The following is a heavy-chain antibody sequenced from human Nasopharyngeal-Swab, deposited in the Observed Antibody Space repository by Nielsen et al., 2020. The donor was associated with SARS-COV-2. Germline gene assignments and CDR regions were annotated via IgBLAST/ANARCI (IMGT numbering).Heavy chain of an antibody. CDR1: GYTFTGYY. V-gene: IGHV1-2*06. CDR2: INPYSGGT. CDR3: ARDYCGGDCFPDS. Sequence: ASVKVSCKASGYTFTGYYIHWVRQAPGQGLEWMGRINPYSGGTSYAQKFQSRVSMTRDTSLSTAYMELSRLRSDDTAVYYCARDYCGGDCFPDSWGQGTLVPVSS. J-gene: IGHJ4*02. D-gene: IGHD2-21*02.